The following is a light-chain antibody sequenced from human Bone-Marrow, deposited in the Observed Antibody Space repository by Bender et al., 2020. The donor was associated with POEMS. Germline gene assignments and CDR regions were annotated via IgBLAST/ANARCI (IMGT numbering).Light chain of an antibody. CDR3: ASWHDSLRGWL. J-gene: IGLJ3*02. V-gene: IGLV1-44*01. CDR2: RND. CDR1: SSNIGINS. Sequence: QSVLTQPPSVSGTPGQRVTISCSGRSSNIGINSVDWYRQLPGTAPKLLIYRNDERPSGVTDRLSGSKSGTSASLAISGLQSEDEADYYCASWHDSLRGWLFGGGTKVTVL.